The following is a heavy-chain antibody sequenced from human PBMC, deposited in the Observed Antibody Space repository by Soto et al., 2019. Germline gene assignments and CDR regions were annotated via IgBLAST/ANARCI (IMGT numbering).Heavy chain of an antibody. Sequence: PSETLSLTCTVSGGSISSGCYYCSWIRQHPGKGLEWIGYIYYSGSTYYNPSLKSRVTISVDTSKNQFSLKLSSVTAADTAVYYCARISDYYGSGSYPNWFDPWGQGTLVTVSS. D-gene: IGHD3-10*01. CDR2: IYYSGST. CDR1: GGSISSGCYY. CDR3: ARISDYYGSGSYPNWFDP. V-gene: IGHV4-31*03. J-gene: IGHJ5*02.